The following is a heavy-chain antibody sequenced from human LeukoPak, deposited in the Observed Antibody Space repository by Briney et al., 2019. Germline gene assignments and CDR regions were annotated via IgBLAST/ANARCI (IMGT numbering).Heavy chain of an antibody. V-gene: IGHV4-4*07. CDR2: VYTNGAS. Sequence: PSEILSLTCTVSGGSISGFYWSWFRQSAEKGLEWIGRVYTNGASNYNPFLKSRVTMSVDTSKDQVSLKLTSLTAADTAVYYCARVNWEGYFDLWGRGTLVTVSS. J-gene: IGHJ2*01. CDR3: ARVNWEGYFDL. CDR1: GGSISGFY. D-gene: IGHD1-1*01.